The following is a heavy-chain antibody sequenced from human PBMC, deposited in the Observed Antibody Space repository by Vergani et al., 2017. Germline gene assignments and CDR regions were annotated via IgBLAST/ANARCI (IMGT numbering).Heavy chain of an antibody. CDR3: AGDSSSWQRADY. D-gene: IGHD3-22*01. CDR1: GVSITTYY. CDR2: IYYSGST. Sequence: QVQLQESGPGLAKPSETLSLTCSVSGVSITTYYWTWVRQPPGKGLEWLGYIYYSGSTNYNPSLKSRLTISVDTSKNQFSLRLNSVTAADTALYYCAGDSSSWQRADYWGQGSLVTVSS. J-gene: IGHJ4*02. V-gene: IGHV4-59*01.